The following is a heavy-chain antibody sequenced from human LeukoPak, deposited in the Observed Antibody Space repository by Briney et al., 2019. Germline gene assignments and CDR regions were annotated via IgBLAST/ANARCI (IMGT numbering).Heavy chain of an antibody. V-gene: IGHV4-4*07. D-gene: IGHD2-15*01. CDR3: ARDLEDFDSPANDY. CDR1: GDSISGYY. J-gene: IGHJ4*02. Sequence: SETLSLTCTVSGDSISGYYWAWIRQPAGKGLEWIGHIYAPGSSNYSPSSKSRVTMSIDMSNNQFSLRLNSVTAADTAMYYCARDLEDFDSPANDYWGQGTHVIVSP. CDR2: IYAPGSS.